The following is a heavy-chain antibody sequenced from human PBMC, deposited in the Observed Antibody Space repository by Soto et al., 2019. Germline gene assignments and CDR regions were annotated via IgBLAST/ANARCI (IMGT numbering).Heavy chain of an antibody. D-gene: IGHD1-26*01. CDR1: GGSISSGGYY. J-gene: IGHJ5*02. V-gene: IGHV4-31*03. CDR2: IYYSGST. CDR3: ARHPRSRGRFDP. Sequence: QVQLQESGPGLVKPSQTLSLTCTVSGGSISSGGYYGSWIRQHPGKGLEWIGYIYYSGSTYYNPSLKSRVTISVDTSKNQFSPKLSSVTAADTAVYYCARHPRSRGRFDPWGQGTLVTVSS.